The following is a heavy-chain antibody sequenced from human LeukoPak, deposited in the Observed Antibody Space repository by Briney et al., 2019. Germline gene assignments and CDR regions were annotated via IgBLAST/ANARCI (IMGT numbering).Heavy chain of an antibody. CDR3: GRRSGFGELQFHY. CDR2: IYPGDSDT. J-gene: IGHJ4*02. V-gene: IGHV5-51*01. D-gene: IGHD3-10*01. Sequence: GESLKISCKGSGYNFINYLMGWVRQMPGKGLEWMGIIYPGDSDTRYSPSFQGQVTISADKSLSTAYLQWSSLKASDTAMYYCGRRSGFGELQFHYWGRGTLVTVSS. CDR1: GYNFINYL.